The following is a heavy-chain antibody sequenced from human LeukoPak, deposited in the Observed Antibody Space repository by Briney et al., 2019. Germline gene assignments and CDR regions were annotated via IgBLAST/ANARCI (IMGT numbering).Heavy chain of an antibody. J-gene: IGHJ5*02. CDR1: GGTFSSYA. Sequence: SVKVSCKASGGTFSSYAISWVRQAPGQGLEWMGGIIPIFGTANYAQKFQGRVTITPDESTSTAYMELSSLRSEDTAVYYCARSFAYSSGWFDPWGQGTLVTVSS. CDR2: IIPIFGTA. V-gene: IGHV1-69*13. CDR3: ARSFAYSSGWFDP. D-gene: IGHD6-19*01.